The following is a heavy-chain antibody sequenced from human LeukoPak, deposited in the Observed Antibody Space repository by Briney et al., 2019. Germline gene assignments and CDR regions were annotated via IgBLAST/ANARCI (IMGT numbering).Heavy chain of an antibody. Sequence: GGSLRLSCAASGFTFSRYWMSWVRQAPGKGLERVANTNQDESEKYFVDSVKGRFTISRDNAKNSLYLQMNSLRAEDTAVYYCARDGGSGILDWGQGTLVTVSS. CDR3: ARDGGSGILD. CDR1: GFTFSRYW. CDR2: TNQDESEK. V-gene: IGHV3-7*01. D-gene: IGHD3-10*01. J-gene: IGHJ4*02.